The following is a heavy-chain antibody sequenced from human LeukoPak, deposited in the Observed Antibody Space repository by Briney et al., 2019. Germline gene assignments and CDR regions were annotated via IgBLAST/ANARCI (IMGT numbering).Heavy chain of an antibody. J-gene: IGHJ3*02. CDR2: IIPIFGTA. CDR1: GGTFSSYA. CDR3: ARQTTMVRGVFDAFDI. Sequence: GASVKLSCKASGGTFSSYAISWMRQAPGQGLEWMGGIIPIFGTANYAQKFQGRVTITADKSTSTAYMELSSLRSEDTAVYYCARQTTMVRGVFDAFDIWGQGTMVTVSS. D-gene: IGHD3-10*01. V-gene: IGHV1-69*06.